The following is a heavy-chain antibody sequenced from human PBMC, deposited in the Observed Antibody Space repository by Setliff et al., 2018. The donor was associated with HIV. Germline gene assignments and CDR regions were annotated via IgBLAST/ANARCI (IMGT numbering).Heavy chain of an antibody. CDR2: ISAYNGDT. CDR3: ARDWGGCCAEYFQH. D-gene: IGHD2-15*01. J-gene: IGHJ1*01. V-gene: IGHV1-18*01. Sequence: ASVKVSCKASGYTFNSYGISWVRQAPGQGLEWMGWISAYNGDTNYAQKLQGRVTMTTDTSTSTAYMELRSLRSDDTAVYCCARDWGGCCAEYFQHWGQGTLVTVSS. CDR1: GYTFNSYG.